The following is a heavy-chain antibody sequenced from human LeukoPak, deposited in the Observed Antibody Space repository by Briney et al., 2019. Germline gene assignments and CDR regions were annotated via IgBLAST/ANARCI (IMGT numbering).Heavy chain of an antibody. V-gene: IGHV3-11*01. D-gene: IGHD5-18*01. CDR2: ISSSGSTI. CDR3: ARDSGYGAYYYGMDV. CDR1: GFTFSDYY. J-gene: IGHJ6*02. Sequence: GGSLRLSCAASGFTFSDYYMSWIRQAPGKGLEWVSYISSSGSTIYYADSVKGRFTISRDNAKNSLYLQMNSLRAKDTAVYYCARDSGYGAYYYGMDVWGQGTTVTVSS.